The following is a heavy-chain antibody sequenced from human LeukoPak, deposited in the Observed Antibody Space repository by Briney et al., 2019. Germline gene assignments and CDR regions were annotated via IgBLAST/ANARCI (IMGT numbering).Heavy chain of an antibody. D-gene: IGHD6-19*01. J-gene: IGHJ4*02. Sequence: GGSLRLSCAASGFTFSSYALSWVRQAPGKGLEWVSAISGSTGSTYYADSVKGRFTISRDNSKSTLYLQMNSLRAEDTAAYYCAKDDHGGSGWRDYFDYWGQGTLVTVSS. CDR3: AKDDHGGSGWRDYFDY. V-gene: IGHV3-23*01. CDR1: GFTFSSYA. CDR2: ISGSTGST.